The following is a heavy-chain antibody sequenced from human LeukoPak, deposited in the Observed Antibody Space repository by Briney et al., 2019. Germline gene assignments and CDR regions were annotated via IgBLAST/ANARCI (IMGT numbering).Heavy chain of an antibody. J-gene: IGHJ1*01. Sequence: ASVKVSCKASGYTFTGYYIHWVRQAPGQGLAWMGWINPNSGGTYYAQKFQGRVTMTRDTSIGTAYMELNRLRSDDTAVYYCARGSYDSSDFEYFHHWGQGTLVTVSS. CDR1: GYTFTGYY. CDR3: ARGSYDSSDFEYFHH. D-gene: IGHD3-22*01. CDR2: INPNSGGT. V-gene: IGHV1-2*02.